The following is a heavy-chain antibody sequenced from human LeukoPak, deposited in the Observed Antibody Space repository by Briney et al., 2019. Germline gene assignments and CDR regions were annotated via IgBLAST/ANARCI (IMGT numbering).Heavy chain of an antibody. D-gene: IGHD4-23*01. V-gene: IGHV3-30*02. CDR3: AKDTAVVTLPFDY. CDR1: GFTFSSYG. CDR2: IRYDGSNK. J-gene: IGHJ4*02. Sequence: GGSLSLSCAASGFTFSSYGMHWVRQAPGKGLEWVAFIRYDGSNKYYADSVKGRFTISRDNSKNTLYLQMNSLRAEDTAVYYCAKDTAVVTLPFDYWGQGTLVTVCS.